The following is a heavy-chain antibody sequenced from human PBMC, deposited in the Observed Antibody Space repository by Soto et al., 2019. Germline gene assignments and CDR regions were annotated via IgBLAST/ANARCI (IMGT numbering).Heavy chain of an antibody. J-gene: IGHJ3*02. D-gene: IGHD6-13*01. Sequence: EVQLLESGGGLVQPGGSLRLSCAASGFTFSSYAMSWVRQAPGKGLEWVSAISGSGGSTYYADSVKGRFTISRDNSKKALYMRMNGVKADNTAVQYCAGRHREHLVPYAFDIWGQGTMVTVSS. V-gene: IGHV3-23*01. CDR1: GFTFSSYA. CDR2: ISGSGGST. CDR3: AGRHREHLVPYAFDI.